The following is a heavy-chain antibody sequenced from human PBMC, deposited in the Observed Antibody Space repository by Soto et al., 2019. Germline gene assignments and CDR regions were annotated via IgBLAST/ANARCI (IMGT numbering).Heavy chain of an antibody. Sequence: SETRSLTCAVYGGSFSGYYWIWIRQPPGKGLEWIGEINHSGSTNYNPSLKSRVTISVDTSKNQFSLKLSSVTAADTAVYYCARARGIAARPGYYYGMDVWGQGTTVTVSS. CDR2: INHSGST. CDR3: ARARGIAARPGYYYGMDV. V-gene: IGHV4-34*01. D-gene: IGHD6-6*01. J-gene: IGHJ6*02. CDR1: GGSFSGYY.